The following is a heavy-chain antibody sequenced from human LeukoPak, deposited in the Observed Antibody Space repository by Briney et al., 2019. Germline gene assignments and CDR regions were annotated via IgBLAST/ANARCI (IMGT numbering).Heavy chain of an antibody. CDR3: ARGGHSYGTFDS. Sequence: PSETLSLTCNVSGASMSDNYWSWIRQPAGRGLEWLGRISPRGNTYYNPSLNSRITISLDTSANQFSLKLRSVTAADTASYYCARGGHSYGTFDSWGRGALVTVSS. V-gene: IGHV4-4*07. D-gene: IGHD1-7*01. J-gene: IGHJ4*02. CDR1: GASMSDNY. CDR2: ISPRGNT.